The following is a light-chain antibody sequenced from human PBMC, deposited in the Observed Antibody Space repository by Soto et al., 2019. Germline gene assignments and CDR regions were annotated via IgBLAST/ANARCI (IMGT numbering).Light chain of an antibody. CDR2: EVS. Sequence: QSALTQPASVSGSPGQSITISCTGSTSDVGAYNYVSWYKHHPGQAPQLMIYEVSNRPSGVSNRFSGFKSGNTASLTISGLQADDVGDYYSSSKTSSSSPFVFGTGTPLTVL. J-gene: IGLJ7*01. V-gene: IGLV2-14*01. CDR3: SSKTSSSSPFV. CDR1: TSDVGAYNY.